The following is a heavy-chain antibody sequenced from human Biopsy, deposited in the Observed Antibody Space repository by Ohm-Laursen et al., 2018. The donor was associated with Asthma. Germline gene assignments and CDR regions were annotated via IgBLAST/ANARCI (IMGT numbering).Heavy chain of an antibody. D-gene: IGHD3-9*01. CDR2: INAGNGNT. V-gene: IGHV1-3*01. CDR1: GYNFISFA. Sequence: VSSVKVSCNASGYNFISFAIHWVRQAPGQRLEWMGWINAGNGNTKYSQKFQGRVSITRDTSASTAYMELTSLRSEDTAAYYCARTYYDFLTGQVKDAFGIWGQGTMVTVSS. J-gene: IGHJ3*02. CDR3: ARTYYDFLTGQVKDAFGI.